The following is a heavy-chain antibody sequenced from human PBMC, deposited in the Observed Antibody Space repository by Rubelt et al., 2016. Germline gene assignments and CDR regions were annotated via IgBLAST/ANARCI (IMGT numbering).Heavy chain of an antibody. J-gene: IGHJ2*01. CDR1: DGSVSSSTYC. Sequence: QLQLQESGPGLVKPSETLSLTCTVSDGSVSSSTYCWGWVRQPPGKGLEWIGSVYSSGRTNYNPSLESRVTMLVDTSKNNLALGLSAVTAADTAVYYCARDLAGWYLDLWGRGTLVTVFS. CDR2: VYSSGRT. CDR3: ARDLAGWYLDL. V-gene: IGHV4-39*07.